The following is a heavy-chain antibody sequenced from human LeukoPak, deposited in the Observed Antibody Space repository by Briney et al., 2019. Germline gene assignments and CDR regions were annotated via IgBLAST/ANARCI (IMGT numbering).Heavy chain of an antibody. CDR1: GGSISSGGYS. J-gene: IGHJ3*02. V-gene: IGHV4-30-2*05. Sequence: SETPSLTCAVSGGSISSGGYSWSWIRQPPGKGLEWIGYIYYSGSTYYNPSLKSRVTISVDTSKNQFSLKLSSVTAADTAVYYCARGGMDSSGYFDAFDIWGQGTMVTVSS. CDR3: ARGGMDSSGYFDAFDI. CDR2: IYYSGST. D-gene: IGHD3-22*01.